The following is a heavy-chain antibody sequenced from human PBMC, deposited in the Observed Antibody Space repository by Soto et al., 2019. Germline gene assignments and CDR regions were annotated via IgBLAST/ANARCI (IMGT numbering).Heavy chain of an antibody. CDR1: GFTFSSYW. CDR2: INSDGSST. Sequence: GGSLRLSCAASGFTFSSYWMHWVRQAPGKGLVWVSRINSDGSSTSYADSVKGRFTISRDNAKNTLYLQMNSLRAEDTAVYYCARSSSTYDFWSGYYTALFDYWGQGTLVTVSS. V-gene: IGHV3-74*01. CDR3: ARSSSTYDFWSGYYTALFDY. D-gene: IGHD3-3*01. J-gene: IGHJ4*02.